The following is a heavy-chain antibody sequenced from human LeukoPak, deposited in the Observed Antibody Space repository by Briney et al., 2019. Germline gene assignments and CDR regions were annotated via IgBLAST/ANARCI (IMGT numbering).Heavy chain of an antibody. J-gene: IGHJ4*02. CDR3: AKCGTGSNFDY. Sequence: GGSLRLSCAASGFIFSSYWMHWVRQAPGKGLVWVSHIDRDGSTTIYADSVKGRFTISRENVKNSLYLQMNSLRAEDTAVYYCAKCGTGSNFDYWGQGMLVTVSS. CDR2: IDRDGSTT. V-gene: IGHV3-74*01. D-gene: IGHD3-10*01. CDR1: GFIFSSYW.